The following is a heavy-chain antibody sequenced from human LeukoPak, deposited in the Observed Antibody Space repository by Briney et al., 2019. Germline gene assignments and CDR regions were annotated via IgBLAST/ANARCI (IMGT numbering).Heavy chain of an antibody. D-gene: IGHD2-2*01. J-gene: IGHJ6*03. V-gene: IGHV4-39*07. CDR2: IYHSGST. CDR1: GGSISSSSYY. CDR3: ARVLVPAAPWYYYYMDV. Sequence: SETLSLTCTVSGGSISSSSYYWGWIRQPPGKGLEWIGSIYHSGSTNYNPSLKSRVTISVDTSKNQFSLKLSSVTAADTAVYYCARVLVPAAPWYYYYMDVWGKGTTVTVSS.